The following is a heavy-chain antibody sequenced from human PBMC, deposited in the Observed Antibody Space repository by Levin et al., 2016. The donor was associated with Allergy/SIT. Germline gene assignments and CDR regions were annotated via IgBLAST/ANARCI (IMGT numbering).Heavy chain of an antibody. CDR3: VKDPTVTTCY. CDR2: IYSCGST. V-gene: IGHV3-66*03. D-gene: IGHD4-17*01. Sequence: WIRQPPGKGLEWVSVIYSCGSTYYADSVKGRFTISRDNSKNTLYLQMSSLRAEDTAVYYCVKDPTVTTCYWGQGTLVTVSS. J-gene: IGHJ4*02.